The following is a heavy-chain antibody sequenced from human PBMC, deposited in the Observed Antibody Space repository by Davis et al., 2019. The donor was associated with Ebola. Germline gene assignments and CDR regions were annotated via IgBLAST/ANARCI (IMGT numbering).Heavy chain of an antibody. CDR1: GFTFDDYA. CDR3: AKDIQPRLRFLEELEYYYYYYGMDV. CDR2: ISWNSGSI. V-gene: IGHV3-9*01. J-gene: IGHJ6*02. Sequence: SLKISCAASGFTFDDYAMHWVRQAPGKGLEWVSGISWNSGSIGYADSVKGRFTISRDNAKNSLYLQMNSLRAEDTALYYCAKDIQPRLRFLEELEYYYYYYGMDVWGQGTTVTVSS. D-gene: IGHD3-3*01.